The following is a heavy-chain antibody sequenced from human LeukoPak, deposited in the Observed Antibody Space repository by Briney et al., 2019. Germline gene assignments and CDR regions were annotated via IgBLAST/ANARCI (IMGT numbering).Heavy chain of an antibody. Sequence: GESLKISCKGSGYRFTSYWIGWVRPMPGKGLEWIGIIYPGDSDTRYSPSFQGQVTISADKSISTAYLQWSSLKASDTAMYYCARLGMVVADAFDIWGQETMVTVSS. J-gene: IGHJ3*02. CDR3: ARLGMVVADAFDI. D-gene: IGHD2-15*01. CDR2: IYPGDSDT. V-gene: IGHV5-51*01. CDR1: GYRFTSYW.